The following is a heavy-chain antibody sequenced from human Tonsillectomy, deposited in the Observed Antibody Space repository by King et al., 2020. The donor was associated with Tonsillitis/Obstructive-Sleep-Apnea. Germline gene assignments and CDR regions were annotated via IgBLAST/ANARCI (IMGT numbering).Heavy chain of an antibody. V-gene: IGHV4-59*01. D-gene: IGHD2-2*01. CDR2: IFYSGST. J-gene: IGHJ6*03. CDR3: ARDHCSSTSCYGNYYYMDV. Sequence: QLQESGPVLVKPSETLSLTCTVSGGSISSYYWSCIRQPPGKGLEWIGYIFYSGSTNYNPSLKSRVTISVETSKNPFSLKLSSVTAADTAVYYCARDHCSSTSCYGNYYYMDVWGKGTTVTVSS. CDR1: GGSISSYY.